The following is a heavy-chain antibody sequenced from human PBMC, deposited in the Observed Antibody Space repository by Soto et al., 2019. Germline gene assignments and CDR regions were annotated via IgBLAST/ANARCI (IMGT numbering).Heavy chain of an antibody. J-gene: IGHJ4*02. V-gene: IGHV3-23*01. D-gene: IGHD5-12*01. CDR3: AKDLFSGYDYYFDY. Sequence: GGSLRLSCAASGFTFSSYAMSWVRQAPRKGLEWVSAISGSGGSTYYADSVKGRFTISRDNSKNTLYLQMNSLRAEDTAVYYCAKDLFSGYDYYFDYWGQGTLVTVSS. CDR1: GFTFSSYA. CDR2: ISGSGGST.